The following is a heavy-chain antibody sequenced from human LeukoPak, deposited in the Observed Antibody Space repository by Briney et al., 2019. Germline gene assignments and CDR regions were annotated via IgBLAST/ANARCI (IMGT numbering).Heavy chain of an antibody. D-gene: IGHD3-9*01. V-gene: IGHV3-48*03. CDR3: ARDLQYYDILTGYPFYYYYYGMDV. Sequence: PGGSLRLSCAASGFTFSSYEMNWVRQAPGKGLEWVSYISSGGSTIYYADSVKGRFTISRDNAKNSLYLQMNSLRAEDTAVYYCARDLQYYDILTGYPFYYYYYGMDVWGQGTTVTVSS. CDR1: GFTFSSYE. CDR2: ISSGGSTI. J-gene: IGHJ6*02.